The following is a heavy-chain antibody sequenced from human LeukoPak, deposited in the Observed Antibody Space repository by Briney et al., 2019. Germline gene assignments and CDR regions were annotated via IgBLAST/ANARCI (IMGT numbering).Heavy chain of an antibody. CDR3: ARDMETSGWIYYFDY. V-gene: IGHV3-30*04. D-gene: IGHD6-19*01. CDR1: GFTFSTYA. CDR2: ISYDGSNE. J-gene: IGHJ4*02. Sequence: GGSLRPSCAASGFTFSTYAMHWVRQAPGKGLEWVALISYDGSNEYYADSVKGRFTISRDNSKSTLYLQMNSLRAEDTAVYYCARDMETSGWIYYFDYWGQGTLVTVSS.